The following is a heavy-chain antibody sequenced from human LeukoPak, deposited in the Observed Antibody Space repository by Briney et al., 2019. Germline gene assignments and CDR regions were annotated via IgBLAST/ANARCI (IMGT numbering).Heavy chain of an antibody. V-gene: IGHV3-21*01. Sequence: GGSLRLSCAASGFTFSSCSMNWVRQAPGKGLEWVSSISSSSSYIYYAASVKGRFTISRDNAKNSLYLQMNSLRAEDTAVYYCASVTGTGYWGQGTLVTVSS. CDR1: GFTFSSCS. D-gene: IGHD1-14*01. J-gene: IGHJ4*02. CDR3: ASVTGTGY. CDR2: ISSSSSYI.